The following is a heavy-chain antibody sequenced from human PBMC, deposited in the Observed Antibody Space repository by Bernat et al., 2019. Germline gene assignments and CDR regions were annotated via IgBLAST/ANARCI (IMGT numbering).Heavy chain of an antibody. CDR2: IKPDGSEM. V-gene: IGHV3-7*03. J-gene: IGHJ6*02. Sequence: EVQVVESGGGWVKPGGSLRLSCAASGFNINSYWTTWVRQAPGKGLEWVANIKPDGSEMFYVDSVKGRFTISRDNSKNSLYLQMNSLRAEDTAVYYCARDRRVYGMDVWGQGTTVTVSS. CDR1: GFNINSYW. CDR3: ARDRRVYGMDV.